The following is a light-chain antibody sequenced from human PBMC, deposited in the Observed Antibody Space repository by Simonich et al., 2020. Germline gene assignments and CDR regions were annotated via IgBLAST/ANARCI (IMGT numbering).Light chain of an antibody. CDR2: EVS. CDR3: CSYAGSSTVV. J-gene: IGLJ2*01. CDR1: SSDFGSYTL. V-gene: IGLV2-23*02. Sequence: QSALTQPASVSGSPGQSITISCTGTSSDFGSYTLVSWYQQQPGKAPKLMIYEVSKRPSGGSNRVSGSKSGNTASLTISGLQAEDEADYYCCSYAGSSTVVFGGGTKLTVL.